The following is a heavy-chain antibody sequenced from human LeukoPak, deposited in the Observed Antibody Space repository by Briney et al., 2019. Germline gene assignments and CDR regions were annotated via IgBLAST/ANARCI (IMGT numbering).Heavy chain of an antibody. D-gene: IGHD4-17*01. CDR2: IYPGDSDT. V-gene: IGHV5-51*01. CDR1: GYIFTSYW. J-gene: IGHJ5*02. CDR3: ARHGPAPDYGDYGPALDNWFDP. Sequence: GGSLRLSCTGSGYIFTSYWIGWVRQMPGKGLEWMGIIYPGDSDTRYSPSFQGQVTISADKSISTAYLQWSSLKASDTAMYYCARHGPAPDYGDYGPALDNWFDPWGQGTLVTVSS.